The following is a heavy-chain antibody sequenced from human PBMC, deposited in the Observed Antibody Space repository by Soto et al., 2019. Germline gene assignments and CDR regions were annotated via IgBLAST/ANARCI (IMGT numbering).Heavy chain of an antibody. V-gene: IGHV1-69*13. CDR1: GGAFSSSS. CDR2: IIPMFGTT. CDR3: AEGGGGYDT. D-gene: IGHD3-22*01. Sequence: SVKVSCKASGGAFSSSSTNWVRQAPGQGLEWMGGIIPMFGTTNYAQKLQGRVTLTADESTSTAYMEMTDLRSEDTAVYYCAEGGGGYDTWGQGTLVTVSS. J-gene: IGHJ5*02.